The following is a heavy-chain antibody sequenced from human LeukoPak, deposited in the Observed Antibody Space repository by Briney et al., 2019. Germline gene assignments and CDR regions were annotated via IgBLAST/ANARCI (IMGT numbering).Heavy chain of an antibody. CDR2: INPNSGGT. Sequence: ASVKVPCKASGYTFTGYYMHWVRQAPGQGLEWMGWINPNSGGTNYAQKFQGRVTMTRDTSISTAYMELSRLRSDDTAVYYCAITMVRGVIILDYWGQGTLVTVSS. V-gene: IGHV1-2*02. D-gene: IGHD3-10*01. J-gene: IGHJ4*02. CDR1: GYTFTGYY. CDR3: AITMVRGVIILDY.